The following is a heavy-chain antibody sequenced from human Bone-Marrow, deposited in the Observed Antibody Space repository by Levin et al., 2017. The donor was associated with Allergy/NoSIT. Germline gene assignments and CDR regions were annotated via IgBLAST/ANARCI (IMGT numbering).Heavy chain of an antibody. CDR1: GGTFSSYA. D-gene: IGHD2-15*01. J-gene: IGHJ6*02. V-gene: IGHV1-69*13. CDR3: ARGQGRDIVVVVAASKYYYYGMDV. CDR2: IIPIFGTA. Sequence: SVKVSCKASGGTFSSYAISWVRQAPGQGLEWMGGIIPIFGTANYAQKFQGRVTITADESTSTAYMELSSLRSEDTAVYYCARGQGRDIVVVVAASKYYYYGMDVWGQGTTVTVSS.